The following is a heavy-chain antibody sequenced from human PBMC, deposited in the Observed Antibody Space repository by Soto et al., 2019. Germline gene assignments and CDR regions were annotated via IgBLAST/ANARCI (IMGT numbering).Heavy chain of an antibody. V-gene: IGHV4-59*01. D-gene: IGHD3-10*01. CDR1: GGSISSYY. CDR2: IYYSGST. Sequence: QVQLQESGPGLVKPSETLSLTCTVSGGSISSYYWSWIRQPPGKGLEWIGYIYYSGSTNYNPSLKSRVTIPVDTSKNQFSLKLSSVTAADTAVYYCARYGSGSSVGFDPWGQGTLVTVSS. J-gene: IGHJ5*02. CDR3: ARYGSGSSVGFDP.